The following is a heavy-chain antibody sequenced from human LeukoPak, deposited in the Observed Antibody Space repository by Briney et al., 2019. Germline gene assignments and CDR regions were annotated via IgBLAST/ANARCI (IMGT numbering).Heavy chain of an antibody. CDR3: ATYVAVAVTRHFDS. CDR2: IRSKTDGGTT. Sequence: GGSLRLSCAASGFTFSNAWMSWVRQAPGKGLEWIGRIRSKTDGGTTDYAAPVKDRFTISRDDSKNTLFLQINSLKTEDTAVYYCATYVAVAVTRHFDSWGQGALVTVSS. V-gene: IGHV3-15*01. CDR1: GFTFSNAW. D-gene: IGHD6-19*01. J-gene: IGHJ4*02.